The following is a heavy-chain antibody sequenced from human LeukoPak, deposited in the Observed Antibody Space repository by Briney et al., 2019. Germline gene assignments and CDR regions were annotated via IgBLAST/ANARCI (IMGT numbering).Heavy chain of an antibody. D-gene: IGHD3-22*01. CDR2: IYSDGTI. CDR3: ARALKYDSDSANEYYEYFQH. Sequence: PGESLRLSCAASGFTVSSNYMSWVRQVPGKGLEWVSVIYSDGTISYADSVKGRFTISRDNSKNAVYLQMNSLRAEDTAVYYCARALKYDSDSANEYYEYFQHWGQGTLVTVSS. CDR1: GFTVSSNY. J-gene: IGHJ1*01. V-gene: IGHV3-66*01.